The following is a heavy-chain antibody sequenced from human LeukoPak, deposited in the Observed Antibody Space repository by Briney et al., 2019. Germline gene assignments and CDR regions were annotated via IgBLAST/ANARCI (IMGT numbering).Heavy chain of an antibody. J-gene: IGHJ2*01. Sequence: SETLSLTCTVSGGSISSGSYYWSWIRQPAGKGLEWIGRIYTSGSTNYNPSLKSRVTISVDTSKNQFSLKLSSVTAADTAVYYCATTYYDFWSGYFRYFDHWGRGTLVAVSS. CDR2: IYTSGST. CDR3: ATTYYDFWSGYFRYFDH. V-gene: IGHV4-61*02. D-gene: IGHD3-3*01. CDR1: GGSISSGSYY.